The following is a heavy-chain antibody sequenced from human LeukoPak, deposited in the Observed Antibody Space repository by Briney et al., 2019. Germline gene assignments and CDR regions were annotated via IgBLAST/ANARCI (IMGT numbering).Heavy chain of an antibody. J-gene: IGHJ6*02. D-gene: IGHD1-20*01. CDR2: SYGSGST. V-gene: IGHV4-59*08. CDR1: GGSISSYY. CDR3: ARNNWSIDYGIDV. Sequence: SETLSLTCTVSGGSISSYYWSWIRQPPGKGLEWIGYSYGSGSTNYNPSLKSRVTISVDTSKSQVSLKLISVTAADTAVYHCARNNWSIDYGIDVWGQGTTVIVSS.